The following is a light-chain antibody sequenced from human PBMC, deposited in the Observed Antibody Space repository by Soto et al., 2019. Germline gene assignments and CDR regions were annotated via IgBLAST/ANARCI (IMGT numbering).Light chain of an antibody. CDR2: GAS. Sequence: EIVMTQSPATLSVSPGERATLSCRASQSVSNNLAWYQQKPGQAPRLLIYGASTRATGIPARFSGSGSGTEFTLTISSLQSEDFALYYCQQDNNWPRTFGQGTKVDI. CDR3: QQDNNWPRT. V-gene: IGKV3-15*01. CDR1: QSVSNN. J-gene: IGKJ1*01.